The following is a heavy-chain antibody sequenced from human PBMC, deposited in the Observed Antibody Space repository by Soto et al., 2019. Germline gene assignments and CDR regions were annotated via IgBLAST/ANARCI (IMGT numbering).Heavy chain of an antibody. CDR1: GFTFSSYG. CDR3: ARDRYSGYDAFDY. V-gene: IGHV3-33*01. CDR2: IWYDGSKK. Sequence: QVQLVESGGGVVQPGRSLRLSCAASGFTFSSYGMHWVRQAPGKGLEWVAVIWYDGSKKYYADSVKGRFTISRDNSKNTLYLQMNSLRADDTAVYYCARDRYSGYDAFDYWGQGTLVTVSS. D-gene: IGHD5-12*01. J-gene: IGHJ4*02.